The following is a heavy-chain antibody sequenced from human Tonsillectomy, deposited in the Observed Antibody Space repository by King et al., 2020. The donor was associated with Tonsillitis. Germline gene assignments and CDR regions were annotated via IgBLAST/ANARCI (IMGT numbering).Heavy chain of an antibody. V-gene: IGHV4-59*08. Sequence: QLQESGPGLVKPSENLSLTCTVSGGSISNSYWSWIRQPPGKGLEWIGYIYYSGSTNYNPSLKSRVTISVDTSKNQFSLKLSSVTAADTAVYYCASHSRSIVTSDFDYWGQGTLVTVSS. CDR1: GGSISNSY. CDR3: ASHSRSIVTSDFDY. CDR2: IYYSGST. D-gene: IGHD5-12*01. J-gene: IGHJ4*02.